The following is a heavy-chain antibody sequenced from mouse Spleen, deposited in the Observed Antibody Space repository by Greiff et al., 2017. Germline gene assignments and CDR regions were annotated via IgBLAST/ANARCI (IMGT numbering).Heavy chain of an antibody. CDR2: INPGSGGT. D-gene: IGHD2-3*01. J-gene: IGHJ3*01. Sequence: LVESGAELVRPGTSVKVSCKASGYAFTNYLIEWVKQRPGQGLEWIGVINPGSGGTNYNEKFKGKATLTADKSSSTAYMQLSSLTSEDSAVYFCARYYDGYYGGFAYWGQGTLVTVSA. CDR1: GYAFTNYL. V-gene: IGHV1-54*01. CDR3: ARYYDGYYGGFAY.